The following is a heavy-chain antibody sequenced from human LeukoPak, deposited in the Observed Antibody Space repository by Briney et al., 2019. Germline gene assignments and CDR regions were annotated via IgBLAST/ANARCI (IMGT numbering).Heavy chain of an antibody. Sequence: GASVKVSCKASGYTFGSYYISWVRQAPGQGLEWMGWISGYNGNTNYAQRFQDRITMTVDKSTTTVYMELNSLRSDDTAVYYCARTHDFWTTRKGDYFDPWGREPWSPSP. CDR1: GYTFGSYY. CDR3: ARTHDFWTTRKGDYFDP. CDR2: ISGYNGNT. J-gene: IGHJ4*02. V-gene: IGHV1-18*01. D-gene: IGHD3-3*01.